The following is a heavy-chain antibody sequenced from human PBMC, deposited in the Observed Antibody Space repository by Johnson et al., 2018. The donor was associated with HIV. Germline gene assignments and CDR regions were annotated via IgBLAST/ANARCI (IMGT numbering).Heavy chain of an antibody. D-gene: IGHD1-26*01. CDR2: ISYDGSNK. V-gene: IGHV3-30-3*01. CDR3: AREGVSGSYYDAFDL. CDR1: GFTFSSYA. J-gene: IGHJ3*01. Sequence: QVQLVESGGGVVQPERSLRLSCAASGFTFSSYAMHWVRQAPGKGLEWVAVISYDGSNKYYADSVKGRFTISRDNSKHTLFLQMDSLRADDTAVYYCAREGVSGSYYDAFDLWGQGTLVTVSS.